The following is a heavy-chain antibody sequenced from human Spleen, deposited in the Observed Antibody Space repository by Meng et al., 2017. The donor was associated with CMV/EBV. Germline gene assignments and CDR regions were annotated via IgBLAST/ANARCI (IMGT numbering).Heavy chain of an antibody. V-gene: IGHV4-39*07. J-gene: IGHJ5*02. CDR2: IYYSGST. CDR1: GGSISSSSYY. D-gene: IGHD6-13*01. CDR3: ASCERGQQLVTPFDP. Sequence: QLPPPDSGPRLVKPSETLSLTCTVSGGSISSSSYYWGWIRQPPGKGLEWIGSIYYSGSTYYNPSLKSRVTISVDTSKNQFSLKLSSVTAADTAVYYCASCERGQQLVTPFDPWGQGTLVTVSS.